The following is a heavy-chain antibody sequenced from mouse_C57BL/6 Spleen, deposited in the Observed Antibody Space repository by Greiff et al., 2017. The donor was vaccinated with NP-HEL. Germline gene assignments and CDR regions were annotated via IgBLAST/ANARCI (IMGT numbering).Heavy chain of an antibody. J-gene: IGHJ4*01. CDR3: ARWGTVVRYAMDY. Sequence: VQLQQSGPVLVKPGASVKMSCKASGYTFTDYYMNWVKQSHGKSLEWIGVINPYNGGTSYNQKFKGKATLTVDKSSSTAYMELNSLTSEDSAVYYCARWGTVVRYAMDYWGQGTSVTVSS. CDR1: GYTFTDYY. V-gene: IGHV1-19*01. D-gene: IGHD1-1*01. CDR2: INPYNGGT.